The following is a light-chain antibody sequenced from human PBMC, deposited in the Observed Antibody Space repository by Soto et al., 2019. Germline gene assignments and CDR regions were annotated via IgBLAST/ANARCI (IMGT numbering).Light chain of an antibody. CDR2: DAS. J-gene: IGKJ1*01. CDR1: QTITNW. Sequence: DIQMTQSASILSASLGDRVTITCRSSQTITNWLAWYQQKPGKAPRLFIYDASSLESWVPSRFSGSGSGTESTLTISSLKSEDFATYYCQQYKSFWTFGQGTKVDIK. CDR3: QQYKSFWT. V-gene: IGKV1-5*01.